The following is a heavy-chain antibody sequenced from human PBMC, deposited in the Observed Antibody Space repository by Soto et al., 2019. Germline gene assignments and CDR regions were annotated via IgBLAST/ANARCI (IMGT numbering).Heavy chain of an antibody. J-gene: IGHJ6*02. V-gene: IGHV1-8*01. Sequence: QVQLVQSGAEVKKPGASVKVSCKASGYIFTSSDINWVRQATGQGLEWMGWMNPYSGNTAYAQKFQGRVTMTRNTSISTAYMELSGLTSEDTAVHYCARMGVVPPGHYGGMDVWGQGTTVTVSS. CDR2: MNPYSGNT. CDR1: GYIFTSSD. CDR3: ARMGVVPPGHYGGMDV. D-gene: IGHD2-2*01.